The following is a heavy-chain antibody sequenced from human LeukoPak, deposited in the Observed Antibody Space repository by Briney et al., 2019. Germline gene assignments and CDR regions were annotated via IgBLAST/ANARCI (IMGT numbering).Heavy chain of an antibody. V-gene: IGHV6-1*01. J-gene: IGHJ4*02. D-gene: IGHD3-22*01. CDR1: GDIVSRNSGA. Sequence: SQTLSLTCAVSGDIVSRNSGAWHWSRQSPSRGLEWLGRTYYRSKLYTDYEESVKSRIIINADTSKNQFSLQVKSVTPDDTAVYYCARGSPRIYFYDSSGYSHAFDSWGQGTLVTVSS. CDR3: ARGSPRIYFYDSSGYSHAFDS. CDR2: TYYRSKLYT.